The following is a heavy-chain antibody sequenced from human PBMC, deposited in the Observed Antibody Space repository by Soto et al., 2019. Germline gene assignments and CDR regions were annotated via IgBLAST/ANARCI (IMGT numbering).Heavy chain of an antibody. V-gene: IGHV3-21*01. J-gene: IGHJ4*02. CDR3: ARGVGGSGRFDY. CDR1: GFTFSSYS. CDR2: ISSSSSYI. Sequence: GSLRLSCAASGFTFSSYSMNWVRQAPGKGLEWVSSISSSSSYIYYADSVKGRFTISRDNAKNSLYLQMNSLRAEDTAVYYCARGVGGSGRFDYWGQGTLVTVSS. D-gene: IGHD3-10*01.